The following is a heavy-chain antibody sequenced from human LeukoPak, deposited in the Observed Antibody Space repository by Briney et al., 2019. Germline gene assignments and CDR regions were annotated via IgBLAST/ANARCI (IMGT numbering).Heavy chain of an antibody. D-gene: IGHD6-13*01. CDR3: AKAITIAAAGAIDY. V-gene: IGHV3-30-3*01. Sequence: PGGSLRLSCAASGFTFSSYAMHWVRQAPGKGLEWVAVISYDGSNKYYADSVKGRFTISRDNSKNTLYLQMNGLRAEDTAVYYCAKAITIAAAGAIDYWGQGTLVTVSS. CDR1: GFTFSSYA. J-gene: IGHJ4*02. CDR2: ISYDGSNK.